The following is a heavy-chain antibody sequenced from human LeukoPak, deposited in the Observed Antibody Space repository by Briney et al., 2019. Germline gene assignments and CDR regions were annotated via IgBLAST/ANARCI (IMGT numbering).Heavy chain of an antibody. CDR2: IYSGGST. Sequence: GGSLRLSCAASGFTVSGNYMNWVRQAPGKGLEWVSVIYSGGSTYYADSVRGRFTISRDNSKNTLYFQMNSLRAEDTAVYYCARGYCSGGSCYPMDVWGKGTTVTVSS. V-gene: IGHV3-53*01. CDR1: GFTVSGNY. D-gene: IGHD2-15*01. CDR3: ARGYCSGGSCYPMDV. J-gene: IGHJ6*03.